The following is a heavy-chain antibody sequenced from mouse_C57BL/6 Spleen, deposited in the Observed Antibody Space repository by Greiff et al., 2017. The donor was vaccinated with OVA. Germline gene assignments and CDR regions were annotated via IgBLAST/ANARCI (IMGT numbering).Heavy chain of an antibody. V-gene: IGHV1-22*01. CDR1: GYTFTDYN. CDR3: AEAYSNYAYYAMDY. Sequence: EVQGVESGPELVKPGASVKMSCKASGYTFTDYNMHWVKQSHGKSLEWIGYINPNNGGTSYNQKFKGKATLTVNKSSSTAYMELRSLTSEDSAVYYCAEAYSNYAYYAMDYWGQGTSVTVSS. D-gene: IGHD2-5*01. CDR2: INPNNGGT. J-gene: IGHJ4*01.